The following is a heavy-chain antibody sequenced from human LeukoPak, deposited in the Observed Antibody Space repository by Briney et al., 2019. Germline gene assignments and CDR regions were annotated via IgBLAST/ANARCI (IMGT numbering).Heavy chain of an antibody. V-gene: IGHV4-59*11. CDR2: IPYIGST. J-gene: IGHJ3*02. CDR1: GGSISSHY. Sequence: PSETLSLTCTVSGGSISSHYWTWIRQPPGKDLEWIGYIPYIGSTNYNPSLKSRVTISVDTSKNQFSLKLSSVTAADAAVYFCARDPTTVTKGLDIWGQGTMVTVSS. CDR3: ARDPTTVTKGLDI. D-gene: IGHD4-17*01.